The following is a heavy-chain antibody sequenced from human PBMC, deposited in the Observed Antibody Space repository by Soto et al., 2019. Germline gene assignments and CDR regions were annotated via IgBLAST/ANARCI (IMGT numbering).Heavy chain of an antibody. CDR3: ARDLDDSNSICVY. D-gene: IGHD3-22*01. V-gene: IGHV1-18*04. CDR1: GYTFTNHG. J-gene: IGHJ4*02. CDR2: ISAYNGDT. Sequence: QVQLVQSGGEMKKPGASVKVSCKTSGYTFTNHGVSWVRQAPGQGLEWMGWISAYNGDTDYAPKFQDRVTMTMDTSRSTVFLELSSLRADDTAVYYCARDLDDSNSICVYWGQGTPVTVSS.